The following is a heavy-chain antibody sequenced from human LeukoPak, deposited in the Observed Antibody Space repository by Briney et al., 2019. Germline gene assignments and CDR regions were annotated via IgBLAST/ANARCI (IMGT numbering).Heavy chain of an antibody. CDR1: GFTFTRYW. CDR2: INQDGSGE. J-gene: IGHJ4*02. Sequence: GGSLRLSCAAPGFTFTRYWMAWVRQAPGKELEWISNINQDGSGEYYVDSVRGRFTASRDNAKNSLYLQMNYLRADDTAAYYCSNGIYSSSYWGQGTLVTVSS. CDR3: SNGIYSSSY. V-gene: IGHV3-7*01. D-gene: IGHD6-6*01.